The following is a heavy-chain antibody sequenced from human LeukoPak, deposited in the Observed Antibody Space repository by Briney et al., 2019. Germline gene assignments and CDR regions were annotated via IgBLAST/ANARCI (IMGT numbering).Heavy chain of an antibody. J-gene: IGHJ5*02. D-gene: IGHD3-10*01. CDR3: ARGMVRGVIDHNWFDP. CDR1: SGSFSGYY. CDR2: INHSGST. Sequence: KPSETLSLTCAVYSGSFSGYYWSWIRQPPGKGLEWIGEINHSGSTNYNPSLKSRVTISVDTSKNQFSLKLSSVTAADTAVYYCARGMVRGVIDHNWFDPWGQGTLVTVSS. V-gene: IGHV4-34*01.